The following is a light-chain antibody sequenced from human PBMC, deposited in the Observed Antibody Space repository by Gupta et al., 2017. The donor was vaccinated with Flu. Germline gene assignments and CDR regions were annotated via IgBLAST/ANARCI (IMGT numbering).Light chain of an antibody. V-gene: IGKV1-5*03. CDR2: QAS. Sequence: DIQLTQSPSTLSASVGDRVTITCRASQSISSWLAWYQQKPGKAPKLLIYQASSLESGVPSRFSGSGSGTECTRTISSLKPDDFATYSCKQYNRDDPLTFGGGTKVEIK. J-gene: IGKJ4*01. CDR1: QSISSW. CDR3: KQYNRDDPLT.